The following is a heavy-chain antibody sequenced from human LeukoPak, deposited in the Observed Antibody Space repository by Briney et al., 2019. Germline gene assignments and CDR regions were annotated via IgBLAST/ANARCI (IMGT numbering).Heavy chain of an antibody. V-gene: IGHV3-48*03. CDR3: VRDGRSGNFDY. D-gene: IGHD1-1*01. J-gene: IGHJ4*02. CDR1: GFTFSVYE. CDR2: ISNSGYTI. Sequence: GGSLRLSCAASGFTFSVYEMNWVRQAPGKGLEWVSYISNSGYTIYYADSVKGRFTISRDNAKNTLYLQMNSLRAEDTAVYYCVRDGRSGNFDYWGQGTLVTVSS.